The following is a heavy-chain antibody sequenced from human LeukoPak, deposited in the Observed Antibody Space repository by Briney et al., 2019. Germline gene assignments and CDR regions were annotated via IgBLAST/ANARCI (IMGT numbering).Heavy chain of an antibody. D-gene: IGHD4-17*01. CDR3: ARGFANFMTTVNYFDY. Sequence: SVKVSCKASGGTFSSYAISWVRQAPGQGLEWMGGIIPIFGTANYAQKFQGRVTITTDESTSTAYMELSSLRSEDTAVYYCARGFANFMTTVNYFDYWGQGTLVTVS. V-gene: IGHV1-69*05. CDR1: GGTFSSYA. J-gene: IGHJ4*02. CDR2: IIPIFGTA.